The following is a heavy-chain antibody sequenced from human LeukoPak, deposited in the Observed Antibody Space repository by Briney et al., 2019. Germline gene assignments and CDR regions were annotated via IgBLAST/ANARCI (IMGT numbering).Heavy chain of an antibody. CDR1: GFTFSSYA. J-gene: IGHJ3*02. V-gene: IGHV3-23*01. CDR3: AKDLRALGSSGDAFDI. D-gene: IGHD6-6*01. Sequence: GGSLRLSCAASGFTFSSYAMSWVRQAPGKGLEWVSAISGSGGSTYYADSVKGRFTISRDNSKNTLYLQMNSLRAEDTAVYYCAKDLRALGSSGDAFDIWGQGTMVTVSS. CDR2: ISGSGGST.